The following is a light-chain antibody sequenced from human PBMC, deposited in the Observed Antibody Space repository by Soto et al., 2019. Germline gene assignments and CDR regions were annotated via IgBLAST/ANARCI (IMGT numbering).Light chain of an antibody. J-gene: IGLJ1*01. V-gene: IGLV2-14*01. CDR3: SSYTISSTYV. CDR2: EVS. Sequence: QSVLTQPASVSGCPGQSITISCTGTSSDVGGYNFVSWYQQHPGKAPKLMIYEVSNRPSGVSSRFSGSKSGNTASLTISGLQAEDEGDYYCSSYTISSTYVFGTGTKVTVL. CDR1: SSDVGGYNF.